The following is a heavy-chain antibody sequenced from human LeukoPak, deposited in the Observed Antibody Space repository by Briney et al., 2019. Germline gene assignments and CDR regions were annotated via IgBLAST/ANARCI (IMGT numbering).Heavy chain of an antibody. J-gene: IGHJ4*02. CDR2: RSYDGSNK. CDR1: GFIFSSYG. Sequence: GGSLRLSCAASGFIFSSYGMHWVRQAPGKGLEWVAVRSYDGSNKYYADSVKGRFTISRDNSKNTLYLQMNSLRAEDTAVYYCAKDSRLYSGYDLSDYWGQGTLVTVSS. D-gene: IGHD5-12*01. CDR3: AKDSRLYSGYDLSDY. V-gene: IGHV3-30*18.